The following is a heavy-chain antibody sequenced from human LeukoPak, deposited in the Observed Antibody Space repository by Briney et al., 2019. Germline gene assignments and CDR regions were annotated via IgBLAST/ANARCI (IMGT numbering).Heavy chain of an antibody. V-gene: IGHV1-18*01. D-gene: IGHD2-2*03. CDR2: ISAYNGNT. J-gene: IGHJ6*03. Sequence: ASVKVSCKASGYTFTSYGISWVRQAPGQGLEWMGWISAYNGNTNYAQKLQGRVTMTTDTSTSTAYMELRSLRSDDTAVYYCARVGYCSSTSCSPYYYYYYMDVWGKGTTVTVSS. CDR3: ARVGYCSSTSCSPYYYYYYMDV. CDR1: GYTFTSYG.